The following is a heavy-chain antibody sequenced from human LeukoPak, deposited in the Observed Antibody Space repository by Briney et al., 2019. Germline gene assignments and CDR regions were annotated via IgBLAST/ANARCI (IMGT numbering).Heavy chain of an antibody. Sequence: GGSLRLSCAASGFTFSSYWMSWVRQAPGKGLEWVANIKQDGSEKYYVDSVKGRFTISRDNAKNSLYLQMNRLRVEDTAPYHCASFRGSHYGPDYWGQGTLVTVSS. D-gene: IGHD1-26*01. CDR1: GFTFSSYW. CDR3: ASFRGSHYGPDY. J-gene: IGHJ4*02. V-gene: IGHV3-7*01. CDR2: IKQDGSEK.